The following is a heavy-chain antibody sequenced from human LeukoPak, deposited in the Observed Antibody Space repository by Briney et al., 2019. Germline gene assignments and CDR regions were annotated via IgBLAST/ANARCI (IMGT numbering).Heavy chain of an antibody. Sequence: PGGSLRLSCAASGFTFSSYGMSWVRQAPGKGLEWVSAISGSGGSTYYADSVKGRFTISRDNSKNTLYLQMNSLRAEDTAVYYCARAPPKEYCGGDCYTAYFDYWGQGTLVTVSS. V-gene: IGHV3-23*01. D-gene: IGHD2-21*02. CDR2: ISGSGGST. CDR1: GFTFSSYG. J-gene: IGHJ4*02. CDR3: ARAPPKEYCGGDCYTAYFDY.